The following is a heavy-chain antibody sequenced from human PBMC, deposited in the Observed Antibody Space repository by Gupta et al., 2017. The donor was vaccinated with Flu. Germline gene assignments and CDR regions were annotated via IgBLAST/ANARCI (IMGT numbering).Heavy chain of an antibody. D-gene: IGHD2-15*01. V-gene: IGHV3-21*01. CDR1: GFSFGSHT. CDR2: ASSSSTYI. J-gene: IGHJ6*02. CDR3: ARLEYGGNIGGMDV. Sequence: EVQLVESGGGLVKPGGSLRLSCAASGFSFGSHTINWVRQAPGKGLEWVSSASSSSTYIYYADSVKGRFTISRENAKNSLYLQMNSLRAEDTAVDDGARLEYGGNIGGMDVWGQGTTGIVSS.